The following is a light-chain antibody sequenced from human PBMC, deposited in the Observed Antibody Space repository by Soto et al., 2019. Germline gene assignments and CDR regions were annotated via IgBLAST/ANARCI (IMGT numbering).Light chain of an antibody. Sequence: QSVLTQPPSASGTPGQRVTISCSGSGSNVGSNSVSWYQQIPGTAPKLLIYNNNHRPSGVPDRFSGSKSGTSASLAISGLQSEDESEYHCTTWDDSLNGRVFGGGTKLTVL. V-gene: IGLV1-44*01. J-gene: IGLJ3*02. CDR3: TTWDDSLNGRV. CDR2: NNN. CDR1: GSNVGSNS.